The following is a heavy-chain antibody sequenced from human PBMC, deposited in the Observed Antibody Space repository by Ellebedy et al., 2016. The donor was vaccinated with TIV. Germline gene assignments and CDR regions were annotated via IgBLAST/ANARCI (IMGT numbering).Heavy chain of an antibody. CDR1: GFTFSSYD. D-gene: IGHD3-9*01. CDR3: ARAPKLRYFDLYYYYGMDV. V-gene: IGHV3-13*01. J-gene: IGHJ6*02. Sequence: GESLKISXAASGFTFSSYDMHWVRQATGKGLEWVSAIGTAGDTYYPGSVKGRFTISRENAKNSLYLQMNSLRAGDTAVYYCARAPKLRYFDLYYYYGMDVWGQGTTVTVSS. CDR2: IGTAGDT.